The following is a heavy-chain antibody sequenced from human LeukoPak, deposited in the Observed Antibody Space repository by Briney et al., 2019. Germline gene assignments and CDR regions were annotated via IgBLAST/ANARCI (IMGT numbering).Heavy chain of an antibody. V-gene: IGHV4-59*01. CDR1: RGSIGKYF. Sequence: PSETLSLTCTVSRGSIGKYFWNWIRQPPGKGLEWLGYISFSGNTNYNSSLKSRITISVDPSKNQFFLNLTSPTAADTAVYYCVREAAVGYYFDSWGQGTLVTVSS. CDR2: ISFSGNT. CDR3: VREAAVGYYFDS. J-gene: IGHJ4*02. D-gene: IGHD1-26*01.